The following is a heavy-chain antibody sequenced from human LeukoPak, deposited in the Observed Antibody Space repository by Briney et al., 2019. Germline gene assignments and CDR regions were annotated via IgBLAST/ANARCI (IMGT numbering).Heavy chain of an antibody. J-gene: IGHJ5*02. CDR1: GGSISSYY. D-gene: IGHD3-16*01. CDR2: IYYSGST. CDR3: ASRALGVGFDP. Sequence: PSETLSLTCTVSGGSISSYYWSWIRQPPGKGLEWIGYIYYSGSTNYNPSLKSRVTISVDTSKNQFSLKLSSVTAADTAVYYCASRALGVGFDPWGQGTLVTVSS. V-gene: IGHV4-59*08.